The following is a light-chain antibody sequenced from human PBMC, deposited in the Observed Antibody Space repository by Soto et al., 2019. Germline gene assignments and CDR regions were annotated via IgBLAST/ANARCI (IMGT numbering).Light chain of an antibody. J-gene: IGLJ2*01. CDR2: EVS. Sequence: QSVLTQAASVSGSPGQSITISCTGTSSDVGGYNYVSWYQQYPGKAPKLMIYEVSNRPSGVSNRFSGSKSGNTASLTISGLQAEDEADYYCTSYTSSSNVVFGGGTKLTVL. CDR1: SSDVGGYNY. CDR3: TSYTSSSNVV. V-gene: IGLV2-14*01.